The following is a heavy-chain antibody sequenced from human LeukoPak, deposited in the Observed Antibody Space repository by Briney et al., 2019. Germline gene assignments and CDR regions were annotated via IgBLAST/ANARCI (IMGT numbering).Heavy chain of an antibody. V-gene: IGHV3-23*01. CDR1: GFTFSNAW. J-gene: IGHJ4*02. D-gene: IGHD2-2*01. CDR2: ISGSGGST. Sequence: GGSLRLSCAASGFTFSNAWMNWVRQAPGKGLEWVSAISGSGGSTYYADSVKGRFTISRDNSKNTLYLQMNSLRAEDTAVYYCARAGYQLLALYYFDYWGQGTLVTVSS. CDR3: ARAGYQLLALYYFDY.